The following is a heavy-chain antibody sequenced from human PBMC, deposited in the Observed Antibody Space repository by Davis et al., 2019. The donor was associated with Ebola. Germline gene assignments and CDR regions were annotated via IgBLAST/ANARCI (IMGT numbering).Heavy chain of an antibody. CDR2: ISSSGSTI. CDR3: AGYSYYYDSSGSPFDY. V-gene: IGHV3-11*04. D-gene: IGHD3-22*01. J-gene: IGHJ4*02. CDR1: GFTFSDYY. Sequence: GESLKISCAASGFTFSDYYMNWIRQAPGKGLEWISYISSSGSTIYYADSVKGRFTISRDSAKNSLYLQMNSLRAEDTAVYYCAGYSYYYDSSGSPFDYWGQGTLVTVSS.